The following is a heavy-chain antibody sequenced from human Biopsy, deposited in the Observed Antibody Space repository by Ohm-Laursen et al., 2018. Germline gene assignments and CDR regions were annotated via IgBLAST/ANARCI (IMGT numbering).Heavy chain of an antibody. CDR1: GGSFTGHY. J-gene: IGHJ4*02. D-gene: IGHD4-23*01. CDR2: ISCTGYT. V-gene: IGHV4-59*11. CDR3: ARGSNDSGGLYFPR. Sequence: SDTPSLTWTVSGGSFTGHYWSWIRQPPGKGLEWIGHISCTGYTSYNASLKSRVTISVDTSRNHFSLRLSSLTAADTAVYYCARGSNDSGGLYFPRWGQGTLLTVSS.